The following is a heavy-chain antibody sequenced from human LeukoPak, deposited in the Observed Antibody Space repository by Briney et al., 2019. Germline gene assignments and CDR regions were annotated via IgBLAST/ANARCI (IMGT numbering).Heavy chain of an antibody. Sequence: PSETLSLTCTVSGGSISSYYWSWIRQPAGKGLEWIGRIYTSGSTNYNPSLKSRVTMSVDTSKNQFSLKLSSVTVADTAVYYCAREGYSSSWYAAYYYYMDVWGKGTTVTVSS. J-gene: IGHJ6*03. CDR2: IYTSGST. CDR1: GGSISSYY. D-gene: IGHD6-13*01. V-gene: IGHV4-4*07. CDR3: AREGYSSSWYAAYYYYMDV.